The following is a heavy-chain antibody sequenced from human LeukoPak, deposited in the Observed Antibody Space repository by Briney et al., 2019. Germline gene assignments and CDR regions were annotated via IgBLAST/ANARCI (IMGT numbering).Heavy chain of an antibody. CDR3: ARDRSGGRDAFDI. J-gene: IGHJ3*02. Sequence: GGSLRLSCAASGFTFSSYWMSWVRQAPGRGLEWVANIKQDGSEKYYVDSVKGRFTISRDNAKNSLYLQMNSLRAEDTAVYYCARDRSGGRDAFDIWGQGTMVTVSS. CDR1: GFTFSSYW. CDR2: IKQDGSEK. V-gene: IGHV3-7*01. D-gene: IGHD3-10*01.